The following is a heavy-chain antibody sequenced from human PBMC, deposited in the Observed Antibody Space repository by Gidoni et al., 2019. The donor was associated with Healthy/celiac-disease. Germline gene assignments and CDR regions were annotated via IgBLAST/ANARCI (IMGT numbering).Heavy chain of an antibody. CDR2: ISGSGGST. V-gene: IGHV3-23*01. D-gene: IGHD6-13*01. J-gene: IGHJ6*02. Sequence: EVQLLESGGGLVQPGGSLRLSCAASGFTFSSYAMSWVRQAPGKGLEWVSAISGSGGSTYYADSVKGRFTISRDNSKNTLYLQMNSLRAEDTAVYYCAKGGYSSSWYGGGYGSGMDVWGQGTTVTVSS. CDR3: AKGGYSSSWYGGGYGSGMDV. CDR1: GFTFSSYA.